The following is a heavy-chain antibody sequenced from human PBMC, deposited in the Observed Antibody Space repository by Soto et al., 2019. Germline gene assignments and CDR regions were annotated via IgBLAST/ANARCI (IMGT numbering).Heavy chain of an antibody. V-gene: IGHV3-11*01. CDR1: GFTFSDYY. CDR2: ISSSGSTI. Sequence: GGSLRLSCAASGFTFSDYYMSWIRQAPGKGLEWVSYISSSGSTIYYADSVKGRFTISRDSAKNSLYLQMNSLRAEDTAVYYCARVNYYVWSGYLTIDYWGQGTLVTVSS. J-gene: IGHJ4*02. CDR3: ARVNYYVWSGYLTIDY. D-gene: IGHD3-3*01.